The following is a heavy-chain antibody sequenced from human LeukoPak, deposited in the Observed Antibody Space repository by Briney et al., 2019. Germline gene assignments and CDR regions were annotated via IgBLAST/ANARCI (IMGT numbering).Heavy chain of an antibody. Sequence: ASVTVSCKASGGTFSSYAISWVRQAPGQGLEWMGGIIPIFGTANYAQKFQGRVTITTDESTSTAYMELSSLRSEDTAVYYCARDSSSSSIFEAFDIWGQGTMVTVSS. J-gene: IGHJ3*02. CDR2: IIPIFGTA. D-gene: IGHD6-6*01. V-gene: IGHV1-69*05. CDR3: ARDSSSSSIFEAFDI. CDR1: GGTFSSYA.